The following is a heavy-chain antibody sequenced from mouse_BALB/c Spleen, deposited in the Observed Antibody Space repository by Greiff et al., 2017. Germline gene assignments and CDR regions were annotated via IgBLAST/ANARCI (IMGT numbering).Heavy chain of an antibody. V-gene: IGHV1-67*01. D-gene: IGHD2-10*02. CDR2: ISTYYGNT. Sequence: QVQLKESGPELVRPGVSVKISCKGSSYTFTDYAMHWVKQSHAKSLEWIGVISTYYGNTNYNQKFKGKATMTVDKSSSTAYMELARLTSEDSAVYYCAREYGNSFYAMDYWGQGTSVTVSS. CDR1: SYTFTDYA. J-gene: IGHJ4*01. CDR3: AREYGNSFYAMDY.